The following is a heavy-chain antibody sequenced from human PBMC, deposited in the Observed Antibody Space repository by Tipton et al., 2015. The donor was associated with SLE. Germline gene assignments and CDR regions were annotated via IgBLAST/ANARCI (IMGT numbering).Heavy chain of an antibody. Sequence: TLSLTCTVSGGSISSYYWSWIRQPPGKGLEWIGYIYYSGSTNYNPSLKSRVTISVDTSKDQFSLKLSSVTAADTAVYYCARHQGVVVAAYYFDYWGQGTLVTVSS. D-gene: IGHD2-15*01. CDR2: IYYSGST. J-gene: IGHJ4*02. CDR1: GGSISSYY. V-gene: IGHV4-59*08. CDR3: ARHQGVVVAAYYFDY.